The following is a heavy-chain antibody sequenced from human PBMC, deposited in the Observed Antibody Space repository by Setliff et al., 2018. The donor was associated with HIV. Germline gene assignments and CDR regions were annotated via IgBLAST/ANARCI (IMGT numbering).Heavy chain of an antibody. J-gene: IGHJ4*02. CDR1: GFTFSDYY. V-gene: IGHV3-11*01. D-gene: IGHD4-17*01. CDR2: ISRDGNTI. CDR3: ARDKDEDYGSTSFDY. Sequence: GGSLRLSCAASGFTFSDYYMSWLRQAPGKGLEWVPYISRDGNTIYYADSVKGRFTISRDNAKNSLYLQLNSLRPEDTAVYYCARDKDEDYGSTSFDYWGQGILVTVSS.